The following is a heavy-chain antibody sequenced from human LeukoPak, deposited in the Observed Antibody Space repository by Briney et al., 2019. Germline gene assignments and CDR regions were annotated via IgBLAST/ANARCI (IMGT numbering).Heavy chain of an antibody. CDR1: GFTFSGYW. V-gene: IGHV3-7*04. J-gene: IGHJ4*02. D-gene: IGHD3-10*01. CDR3: AREPSVRLRPIDY. Sequence: GGSLRLSCAASGFTFSGYWMSWVRQAPGKGLEWVANIKQDGREKNYVDSVKGRFTISRDNAKNSLYLQMNSLRVEDTAVYYCAREPSVRLRPIDYWAQGTVVTV. CDR2: IKQDGREK.